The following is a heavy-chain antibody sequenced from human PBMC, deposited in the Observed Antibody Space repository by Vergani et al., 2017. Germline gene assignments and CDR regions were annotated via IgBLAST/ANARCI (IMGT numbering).Heavy chain of an antibody. D-gene: IGHD4-11*01. CDR3: AGDCSYGGGTVNYGMDV. Sequence: VQLVESGGGVVQPGRSLRLSCAASGFTFSDFSMSWVRQAPGKGLEWVAFIGSSGPYINYADSVKGRFIISGDNTNNSLFLQLRSLRAEDAAVYYCAGDCSYGGGTVNYGMDVWGQGATVTVSS. J-gene: IGHJ6*02. CDR1: GFTFSDFS. CDR2: IGSSGPYI. V-gene: IGHV3-21*06.